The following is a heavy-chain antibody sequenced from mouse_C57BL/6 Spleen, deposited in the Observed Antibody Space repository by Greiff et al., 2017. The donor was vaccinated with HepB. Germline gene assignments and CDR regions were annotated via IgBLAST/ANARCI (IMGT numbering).Heavy chain of an antibody. V-gene: IGHV1-69*01. J-gene: IGHJ2*01. CDR2: IDPSDSYT. D-gene: IGHD2-14*01. Sequence: QVQLQQPGAELVMPGASVKLSCKASGYTFTSYWMHWVKQRPGQGLEWIGEIDPSDSYTNYNQKFKGKSTLTVDKAYRTAYMQLSSRTSEDAAVEEGERRRTGKGYVDDWGKGTTLTVSS. CDR3: ERRRTGKGYVDD. CDR1: GYTFTSYW.